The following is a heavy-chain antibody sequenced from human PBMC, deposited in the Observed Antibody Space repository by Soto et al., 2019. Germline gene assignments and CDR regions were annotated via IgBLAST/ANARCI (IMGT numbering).Heavy chain of an antibody. J-gene: IGHJ4*02. CDR1: GGTFSIYS. D-gene: IGHD1-26*01. CDR2: VIPIFGTA. V-gene: IGHV1-69*01. Sequence: QVQLVQSGAGVKKPGSSVKVSCKASGGTFSIYSINWVRQAPGQGLEWMGEVIPIFGTANYAQKFQGRVTITADESTSTAYMELSSLRSEDTAVYYCTRDGGRHSGWMDYWGQGTLVTVSS. CDR3: TRDGGRHSGWMDY.